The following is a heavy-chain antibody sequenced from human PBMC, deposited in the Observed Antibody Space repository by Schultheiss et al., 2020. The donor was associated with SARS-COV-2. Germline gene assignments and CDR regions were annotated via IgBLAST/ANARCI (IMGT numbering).Heavy chain of an antibody. Sequence: GESLKISCAASGFTFSSYDMHWVRQATGKGLEWVSAIGTAGDTYYPGSVKGRFTISRENAKNSLYLQMNSLRAEDTALYYCARDLRGGAWRNFDYWGQGTQVTVSS. CDR2: IGTAGDT. V-gene: IGHV3-13*01. CDR3: ARDLRGGAWRNFDY. D-gene: IGHD3-10*01. CDR1: GFTFSSYD. J-gene: IGHJ4*02.